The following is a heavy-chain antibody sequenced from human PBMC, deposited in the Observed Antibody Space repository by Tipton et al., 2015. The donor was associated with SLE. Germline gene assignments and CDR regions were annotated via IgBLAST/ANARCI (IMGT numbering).Heavy chain of an antibody. V-gene: IGHV4-59*11. CDR1: GGSISSHY. CDR2: IYYSGST. D-gene: IGHD1-26*01. J-gene: IGHJ6*04. Sequence: LRLSCTVSGGSISSHYWSWIRQPPGKGLEWIGYIYYSGSTNYNPSLKSRVTISVDTSKNQFSLKLSSVTAADTAVYYCAREGGSPHYGMDVWGKGTTVTVSS. CDR3: AREGGSPHYGMDV.